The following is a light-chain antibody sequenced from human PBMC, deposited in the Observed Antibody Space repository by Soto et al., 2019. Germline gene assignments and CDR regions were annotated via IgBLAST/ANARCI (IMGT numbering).Light chain of an antibody. J-gene: IGLJ1*01. CDR1: SNDVGHSSF. CDR2: EVS. V-gene: IGLV2-8*01. Sequence: QSALTQPPSASGSPGQSVTISCTGNSNDVGHSSFISWYQQHPGKGPKLIIYEVSKRPSGVPERFSGSKSGNTASLSVSGLQDEDDSYYFCNAQADNGKHVFGTGTKLTVL. CDR3: NAQADNGKHV.